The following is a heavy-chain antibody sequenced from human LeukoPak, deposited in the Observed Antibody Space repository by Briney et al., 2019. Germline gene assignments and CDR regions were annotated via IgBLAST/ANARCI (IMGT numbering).Heavy chain of an antibody. CDR3: ARGGARCSPSLSWFDP. CDR2: IQYDGSNK. D-gene: IGHD3-16*02. Sequence: PGGSLRLSCAASGFTFSNYGMYWVRQAPGKGLEWVSFIQYDGSNKYYGDSVKGRFTISRDNSKNKLYLQMSSLRPEDSAVYYWARGGARCSPSLSWFDPWGQGTLVTVSS. J-gene: IGHJ5*02. V-gene: IGHV3-30*02. CDR1: GFTFSNYG.